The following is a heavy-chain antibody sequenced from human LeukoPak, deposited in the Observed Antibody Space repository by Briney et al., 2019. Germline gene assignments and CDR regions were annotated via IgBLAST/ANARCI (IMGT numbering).Heavy chain of an antibody. D-gene: IGHD1-26*01. CDR2: IYTSGST. J-gene: IGHJ3*02. CDR1: GGSISSYY. V-gene: IGHV4-4*07. Sequence: SETLSLTCTVSGGSISSYYWSWIRQPAGKGLEWIGRIYTSGSTNYNPSLKSRVTMSVDTSKNQFSLKLSSVTAADTAVYYCARTHRRGSFKQWGNAFDIWGQGTMVTVSS. CDR3: ARTHRRGSFKQWGNAFDI.